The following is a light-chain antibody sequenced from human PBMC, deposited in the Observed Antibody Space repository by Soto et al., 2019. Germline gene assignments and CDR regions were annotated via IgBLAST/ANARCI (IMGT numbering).Light chain of an antibody. CDR2: GAS. Sequence: EIVMTQSPATLSVSPGERATLSCRASQSVSSNFAWYQQKPAQAPRLLIYGASIRATGIPARFSGSGSGTEFTLTISSLQSEDFAVYYCQHYNNWPPFTFGPGTKVDIK. J-gene: IGKJ3*01. V-gene: IGKV3D-15*01. CDR1: QSVSSN. CDR3: QHYNNWPPFT.